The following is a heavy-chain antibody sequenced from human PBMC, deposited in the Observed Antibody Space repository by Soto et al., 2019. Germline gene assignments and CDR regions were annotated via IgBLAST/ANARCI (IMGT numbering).Heavy chain of an antibody. CDR2: IYHSGHT. CDR3: ARDGGYSYYYYGMDV. D-gene: IGHD5-18*01. J-gene: IGHJ6*02. V-gene: IGHV4-34*01. Sequence: SETLSLTCALFGGSLRDHSWSWIRQPPGKGLDWIGDIYHSGHTRYSPSLKSRVTISVDTSKNQFSLNLISVTPEDTAVYYCARDGGYSYYYYGMDVWGQGTTVTVSS. CDR1: GGSLRDHS.